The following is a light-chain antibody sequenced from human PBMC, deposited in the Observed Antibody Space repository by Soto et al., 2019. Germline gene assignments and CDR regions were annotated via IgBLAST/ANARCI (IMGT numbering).Light chain of an antibody. CDR1: QTVGSA. J-gene: IGKJ5*01. V-gene: IGKV3-11*01. Sequence: ENELTQKHRKLVVYGEDGDPGSRLANQTVGSALVWYQQRPGQAPRLLMYDASTRATGIPARFSGSGSGTDFTLSLRCREPGCFAVYYCQRRRNCPSTFGQGTRLEI. CDR3: QRRRNCPST. CDR2: DAS.